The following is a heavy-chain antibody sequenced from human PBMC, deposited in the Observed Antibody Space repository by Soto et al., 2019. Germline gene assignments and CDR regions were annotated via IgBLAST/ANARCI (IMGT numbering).Heavy chain of an antibody. CDR3: ARGSYYSGWV. CDR1: GDSVSSTSTA. J-gene: IGHJ4*02. CDR2: TYYRSNWYT. V-gene: IGHV6-1*01. Sequence: SQPLSLTCALSGDSVSSTSTAWSWIRQSPSRGLEWLGRTYYRSNWYTDYAVSVKSRITISPDTSKNQFSLQLNSVTPEDTAVYYCARGSYYSGWVWGQGTLVTVSS. D-gene: IGHD6-19*01.